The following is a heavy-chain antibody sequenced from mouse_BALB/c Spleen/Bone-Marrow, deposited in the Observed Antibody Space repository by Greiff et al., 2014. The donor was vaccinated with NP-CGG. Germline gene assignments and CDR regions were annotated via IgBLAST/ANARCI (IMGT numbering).Heavy chain of an antibody. J-gene: IGHJ3*01. CDR2: ISGGGSYT. V-gene: IGHV5-9-2*01. Sequence: EVQVVESGGGLVKSGGSLKLSCAASGFSFNSYGMSRVRQTPEKRLEWVATISGGGSYTFYPDSVKGRFTISRDNAKNNLYLQLSSLRSEDTALYYCARHAYYDQTEVSFVYWGQGTLVTVSA. CDR3: ARHAYYDQTEVSFVY. CDR1: GFSFNSYG. D-gene: IGHD2-4*01.